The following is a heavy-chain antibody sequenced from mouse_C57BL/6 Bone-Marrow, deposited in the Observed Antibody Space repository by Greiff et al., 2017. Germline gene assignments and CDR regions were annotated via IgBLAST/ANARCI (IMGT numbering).Heavy chain of an antibody. CDR3: ARSGIVKYDY. CDR1: GYTFTSSW. J-gene: IGHJ2*01. V-gene: IGHV1-55*01. Sequence: QVQLQQPGAELVKPGASVQMSCKASGYTFTSSWITWVKQRPGQGLAWIGDIYPGSGSPNYNEKFKSKATLTVDTSTSTAYMQLSSLTSEDSAVYYGARSGIVKYDYWGQGTTRTVSS. CDR2: IYPGSGSP.